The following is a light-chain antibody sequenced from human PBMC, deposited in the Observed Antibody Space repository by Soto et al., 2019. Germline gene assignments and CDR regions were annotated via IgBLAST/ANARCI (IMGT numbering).Light chain of an antibody. J-gene: IGLJ1*01. CDR3: TSPTPGSLYV. V-gene: IGLV2-14*01. CDR1: SSDVGNYNY. Sequence: QSVLTQPASVSGPPGQSITISCTGTSSDVGNYNYVSWYQQYPGRVPKLLIYMVSNRPSGVSNRFSGSKSGNTASLTISGLQAEDEADYFCTSPTPGSLYVFGTGTKSPS. CDR2: MVS.